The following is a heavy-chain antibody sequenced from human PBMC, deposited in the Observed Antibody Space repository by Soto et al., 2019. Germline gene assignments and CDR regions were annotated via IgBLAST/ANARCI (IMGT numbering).Heavy chain of an antibody. CDR3: ARDAYGSGTHNGWFDP. CDR2: ISSSGSTI. V-gene: IGHV3-48*03. J-gene: IGHJ5*02. Sequence: PGGSLRLSCAASGFTFSSYEMNWVRQAPGKGLEWVSYISSSGSTIYYADSVKGRFTISRDNAKNSLYLQMNSLRAEDTAVYYCARDAYGSGTHNGWFDPWGQGTLVTVSS. CDR1: GFTFSSYE. D-gene: IGHD3-10*01.